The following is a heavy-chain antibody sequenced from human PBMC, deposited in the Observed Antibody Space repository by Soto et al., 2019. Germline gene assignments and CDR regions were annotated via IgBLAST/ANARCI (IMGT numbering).Heavy chain of an antibody. D-gene: IGHD6-6*01. CDR1: GGSINDFY. V-gene: IGHV4-59*01. CDR2: IYYSGST. CDR3: ARVGGVAARTFDY. J-gene: IGHJ4*02. Sequence: SETMSLTCTVSGGSINDFYWSWIRQPPGKGLEWIGYIYYSGSTDYNPSLKGRVTISVDTSKNQFSLKLRSVTAADTAVYYCARVGGVAARTFDYWGQGTLVTVSS.